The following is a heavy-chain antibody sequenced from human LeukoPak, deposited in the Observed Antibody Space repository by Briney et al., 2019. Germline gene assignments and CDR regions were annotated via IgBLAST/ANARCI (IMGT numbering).Heavy chain of an antibody. CDR1: GFTFSSLA. CDR2: ISSDSSYI. J-gene: IGHJ4*02. CDR3: ASLPWLVRWIYY. Sequence: GGSLRLSCVASGFTFSSLAMNWVRQAPGKGLEWVSSISSDSSYIDYADSVKGRFTISRDNARNSLYLQMNNLRAEDTALYFCASLPWLVRWIYYWGQGTLVTVSS. D-gene: IGHD6-19*01. V-gene: IGHV3-21*01.